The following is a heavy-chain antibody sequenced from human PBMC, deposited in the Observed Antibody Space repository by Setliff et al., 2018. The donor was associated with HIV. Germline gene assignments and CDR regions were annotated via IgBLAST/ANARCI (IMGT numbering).Heavy chain of an antibody. Sequence: SETLSLTCTVSGGSISSSTYYWGWIRQPPGKGLEWIGTIYYSGSTYYNPSLKSRVTISLDTSKNQFSLKLTSVTASDTAVYFCARARYGTSFDPWGQGTLVTVSS. J-gene: IGHJ5*02. CDR1: GGSISSSTYY. CDR3: ARARYGTSFDP. CDR2: IYYSGST. V-gene: IGHV4-39*07. D-gene: IGHD3-9*01.